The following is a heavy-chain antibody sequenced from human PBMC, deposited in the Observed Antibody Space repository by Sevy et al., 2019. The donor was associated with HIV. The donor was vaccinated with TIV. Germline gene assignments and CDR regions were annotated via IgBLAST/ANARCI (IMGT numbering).Heavy chain of an antibody. D-gene: IGHD2-21*02. Sequence: GGSLRLSCAASGFTLGSYTMNWVRQAPGKGLEWVASISATGGSTYYADSVKGRFTISRDVSKGIIYLQMNSLTAEDTAIFYCANTLQKLPFHPHYFDYWGQGTLVTVSS. CDR3: ANTLQKLPFHPHYFDY. J-gene: IGHJ4*02. CDR2: ISATGGST. CDR1: GFTLGSYT. V-gene: IGHV3-23*01.